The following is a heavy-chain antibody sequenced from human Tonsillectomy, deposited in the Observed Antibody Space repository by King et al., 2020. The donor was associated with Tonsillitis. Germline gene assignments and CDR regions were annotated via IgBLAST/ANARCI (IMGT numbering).Heavy chain of an antibody. CDR2: ISWDGGST. CDR1: GFTFDDYT. CDR3: ARGALVVITGGAFDI. D-gene: IGHD3-22*01. Sequence: DVQLVESGGVVVQPGGSLRLSCAASGFTFDDYTMHWVRQAPGKGLEWGSLISWDGGSTYYVASVKGRFTISRDNSNNSLYLQMDSLRTEDTALYYCARGALVVITGGAFDIWGQGTMVTVSS. J-gene: IGHJ3*02. V-gene: IGHV3-43*01.